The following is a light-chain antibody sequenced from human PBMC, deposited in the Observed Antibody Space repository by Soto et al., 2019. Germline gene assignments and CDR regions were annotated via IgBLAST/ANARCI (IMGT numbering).Light chain of an antibody. V-gene: IGKV3-20*01. CDR2: TTF. CDR1: QIVDSGH. Sequence: EIVLTQSPGTLSLSPGEIATLSCRASQIVDSGHLAWYQQKPGQAPRLLIYTTFNRATGIPDRFSGSGSGTDFTLTISRLEPEDFALYFCQQYAGSPFTFGGGTRVEIK. J-gene: IGKJ4*01. CDR3: QQYAGSPFT.